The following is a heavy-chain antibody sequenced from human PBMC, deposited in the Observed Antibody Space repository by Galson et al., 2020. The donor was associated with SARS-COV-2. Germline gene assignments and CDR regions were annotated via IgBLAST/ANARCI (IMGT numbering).Heavy chain of an antibody. CDR1: GGSISSSSYY. CDR2: IYYSGST. J-gene: IGHJ4*02. D-gene: IGHD1-26*01. Sequence: SETLSLTCTVSGGSISSSSYYWGWIRQPPGKGLEWIGSIYYSGSTYYNPSLKSRVSISVDTSENQFSLKLSSVTAADTAVYYCAREWRIVGATNPDQWGQGTLVTVSS. V-gene: IGHV4-39*07. CDR3: AREWRIVGATNPDQ.